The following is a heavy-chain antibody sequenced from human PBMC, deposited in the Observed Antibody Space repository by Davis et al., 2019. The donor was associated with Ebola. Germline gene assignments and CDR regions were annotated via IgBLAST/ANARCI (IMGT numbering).Heavy chain of an antibody. CDR2: ISYDGSNK. D-gene: IGHD6-19*01. V-gene: IGHV3-30*03. CDR1: GFTFSSYG. Sequence: GESLKISCAASGFTFSSYGMHWVRQAPGKGLEWVAVISYDGSNKYYADSVKGRFTISRDNSKNTLYLQMNSLRAEDTAVYYCARDRGIAVAGWGDGMDVWGQGTTVTVSS. CDR3: ARDRGIAVAGWGDGMDV. J-gene: IGHJ6*02.